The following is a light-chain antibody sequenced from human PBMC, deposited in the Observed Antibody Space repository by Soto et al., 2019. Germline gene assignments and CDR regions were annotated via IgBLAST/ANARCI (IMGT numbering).Light chain of an antibody. J-gene: IGKJ2*01. Sequence: EIVLTQSPATLSLSPGDRATLSCRASQSISNNYLAWYQQKPGRAPRLLIYDASSRATGIPDRFSGSGSGTDFTLTISRLEPEDFAVYSCHQYGSSLPYTFGQGTNLEIK. CDR2: DAS. CDR3: HQYGSSLPYT. V-gene: IGKV3-20*01. CDR1: QSISNNY.